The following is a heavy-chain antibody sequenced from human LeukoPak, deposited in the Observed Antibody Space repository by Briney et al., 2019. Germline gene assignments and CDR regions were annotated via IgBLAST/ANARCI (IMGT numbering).Heavy chain of an antibody. Sequence: RGSLRLSCAASGFTFSSYWMSWVRQAPGKGLEWVANIKQDGSEKYYVDSVKGRFTISRDNAKNSLYLQMNSLRAEDTAVYYCASTLMYYYDSSGYFYWGQGTLVTVSS. J-gene: IGHJ4*02. CDR2: IKQDGSEK. CDR1: GFTFSSYW. D-gene: IGHD3-22*01. V-gene: IGHV3-7*01. CDR3: ASTLMYYYDSSGYFY.